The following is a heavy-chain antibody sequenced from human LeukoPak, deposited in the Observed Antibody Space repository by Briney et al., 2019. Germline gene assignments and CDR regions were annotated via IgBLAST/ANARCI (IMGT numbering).Heavy chain of an antibody. CDR1: GGSISSYY. J-gene: IGHJ4*02. D-gene: IGHD3-22*01. V-gene: IGHV4-59*01. CDR3: ASFSSGYYLALNR. CDR2: IYYSGST. Sequence: SETLSLTCTVSGGSISSYYWSWIRQPPGKGLEWIGYIYYSGSTNYNPSLKSRVTISVDTSKNQFSLKLSSVTAADTAVYYCASFSSGYYLALNRWGQGTLVTVSS.